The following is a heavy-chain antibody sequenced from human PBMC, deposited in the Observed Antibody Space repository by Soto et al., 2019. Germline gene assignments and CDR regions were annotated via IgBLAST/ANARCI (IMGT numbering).Heavy chain of an antibody. CDR3: ARPSIAARDYYGMDV. V-gene: IGHV5-51*01. Sequence: GESLKIACKGSGYSFTSYWIGWGRQMPGKGLEWMGIIYPGDSDTRYSPSFQGQVTISADKSISTAYLQWSSLKASDTAMYYCARPSIAARDYYGMDVWGQGTTVTVSS. D-gene: IGHD6-6*01. CDR1: GYSFTSYW. J-gene: IGHJ6*02. CDR2: IYPGDSDT.